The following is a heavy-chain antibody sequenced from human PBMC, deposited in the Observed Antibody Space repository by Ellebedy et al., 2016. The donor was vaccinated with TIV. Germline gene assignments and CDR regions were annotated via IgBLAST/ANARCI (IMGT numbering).Heavy chain of an antibody. CDR1: GGSFSSYY. J-gene: IGHJ5*02. CDR3: ARGSSTYSWFDP. CDR2: IFMSGST. Sequence: SETLSLXXTVSGGSFSSYYWSWIRQSAGKGLEWIGRIFMSGSTTYNPSLKNRVTMSADASTTQLSLSLSSVTAADTAVYFCARGSSTYSWFDPWGQGTLVTVSS. V-gene: IGHV4-4*07.